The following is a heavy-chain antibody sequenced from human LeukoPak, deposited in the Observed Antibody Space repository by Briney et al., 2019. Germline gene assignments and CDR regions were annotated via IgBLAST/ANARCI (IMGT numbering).Heavy chain of an antibody. V-gene: IGHV3-30-3*01. Sequence: PGGSLRLSCAASGFTFSSYAMHWVRQAPGKGLEWVAVISYDGSNKYYADSVKGRFTISRDNSKNTLYPQMNSLRAEDTAVYYCARGGGGGYNRFDYWGQGTLVTVSS. CDR2: ISYDGSNK. CDR3: ARGGGGGYNRFDY. J-gene: IGHJ4*02. D-gene: IGHD5-24*01. CDR1: GFTFSSYA.